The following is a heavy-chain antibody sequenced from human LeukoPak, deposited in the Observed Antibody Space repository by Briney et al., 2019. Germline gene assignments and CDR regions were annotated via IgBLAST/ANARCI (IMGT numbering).Heavy chain of an antibody. CDR3: AKDLAAPLYSSSGDY. CDR1: GFTFSSYA. V-gene: IGHV3-23*01. CDR2: ISGSGGST. D-gene: IGHD6-6*01. Sequence: GASLRLSCAASGFTFSSYAMSWVRQAPGKGLEWVSAISGSGGSTYYADSVKGRFTISRDNSKNTLYLQMNSLRAEDTAVYYCAKDLAAPLYSSSGDYWGQGTLVTVSS. J-gene: IGHJ4*02.